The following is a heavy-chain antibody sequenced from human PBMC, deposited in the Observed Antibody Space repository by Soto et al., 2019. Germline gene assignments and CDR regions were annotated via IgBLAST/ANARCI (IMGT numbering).Heavy chain of an antibody. CDR1: GFTFSNAW. CDR3: TTDEGGQYYDFWSGYLALNSFDY. CDR2: IKSKTDGGTT. V-gene: IGHV3-15*01. Sequence: GGSLRLSCAASGFTFSNAWMSWVRQAPGKGLEWVGRIKSKTDGGTTDYAAPVKGRFTISRDDSKNTLYLQMNSLKTEDTAVYYCTTDEGGQYYDFWSGYLALNSFDYWGQGTLVTVSS. D-gene: IGHD3-3*01. J-gene: IGHJ4*02.